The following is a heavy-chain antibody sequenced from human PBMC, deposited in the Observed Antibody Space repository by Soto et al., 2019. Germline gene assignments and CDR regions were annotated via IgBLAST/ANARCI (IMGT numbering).Heavy chain of an antibody. V-gene: IGHV4-31*03. Sequence: SETLSLTCTVSGGSISSGGYYWSWIRQHPGKGLEWIGYIYYSGSTYYNPSLKSRVTISVDTSKNQFSLKLSSVTAADTAVYYCARKVGYDFWSGYYFESYYYYGMDVWGQGTMVTVSS. CDR2: IYYSGST. J-gene: IGHJ6*02. CDR1: GGSISSGGYY. CDR3: ARKVGYDFWSGYYFESYYYYGMDV. D-gene: IGHD3-3*01.